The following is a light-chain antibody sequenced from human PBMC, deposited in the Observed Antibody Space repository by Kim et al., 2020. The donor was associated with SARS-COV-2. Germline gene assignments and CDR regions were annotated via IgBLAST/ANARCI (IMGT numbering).Light chain of an antibody. CDR3: RVCDFSDYYYVV. V-gene: IGLV3-21*01. CDR2: YNS. J-gene: IGLJ2*01. CDR1: NIGNDH. Sequence: PGWTSRITWCGNNIGNDHVHWHPQKPGPAPLLLIYYNSDRPSGSPGRISRTNSWTTASLTISSVEAGDEADYYCRVCDFSDYYYVVFGGGAKLTVL.